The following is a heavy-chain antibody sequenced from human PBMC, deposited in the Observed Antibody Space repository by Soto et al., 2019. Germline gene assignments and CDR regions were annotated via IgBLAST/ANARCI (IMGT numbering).Heavy chain of an antibody. Sequence: QLQLQESGPGLVKPSETLSLTCTVSGGSVSSSSYYWGWVRQPPGKGLEWIGSVYYSGSTYYTPSLESRATTSVDNSKSQFSLKLISLSAADTAVYSGGRLEGLATISYYFDYWGQGALVTVSS. CDR2: VYYSGST. CDR1: GGSVSSSSYY. CDR3: GRLEGLATISYYFDY. V-gene: IGHV4-39*01. D-gene: IGHD3-9*01. J-gene: IGHJ4*02.